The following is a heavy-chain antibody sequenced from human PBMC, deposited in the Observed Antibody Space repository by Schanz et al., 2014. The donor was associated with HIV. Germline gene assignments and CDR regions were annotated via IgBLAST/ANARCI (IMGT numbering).Heavy chain of an antibody. V-gene: IGHV1-2*02. Sequence: QVQLVQSGAEVKKPGASVKVSCKASGYTFTAYYIHWVRQAPGQGLEWMGWINPNSGGTNSAQKFQGRVTMTRDTSINTAYMELSRPRSADTAVYYCARDADLNELWPRDYYHYTMDVWGQGTTVTVSS. CDR2: INPNSGGT. J-gene: IGHJ6*02. CDR1: GYTFTAYY. CDR3: ARDADLNELWPRDYYHYTMDV. D-gene: IGHD5-18*01.